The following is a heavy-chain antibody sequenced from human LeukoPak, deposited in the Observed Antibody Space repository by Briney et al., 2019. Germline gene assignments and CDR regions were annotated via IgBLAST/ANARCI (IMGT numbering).Heavy chain of an antibody. D-gene: IGHD5-18*01. V-gene: IGHV3-21*01. CDR1: GFTFSSYS. CDR3: ARWADSYGRGHYYYYLDV. J-gene: IGHJ6*03. CDR2: ISSSSSYI. Sequence: GGSLRLSCAASGFTFSSYSMNWVRQAPGKGLEWVSSISSSSSYIYYAASVKGRFTISRDTAENSLYLQMNSLRVEDTAVYYCARWADSYGRGHYYYYLDVWGKGTTVIVSS.